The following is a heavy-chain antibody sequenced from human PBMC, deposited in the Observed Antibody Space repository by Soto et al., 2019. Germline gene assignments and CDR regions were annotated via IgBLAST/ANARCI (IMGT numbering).Heavy chain of an antibody. CDR3: ARWSYDSSGYYKGALDY. D-gene: IGHD3-22*01. CDR2: HSSSSSTI. Sequence: PGGSLSLSCAASGFTFSTYSMNWVRQVTGKGLEWVSYHSSSSSTIYYAAPVKARFTSARDKAKNPLYLKMNSPRAEDTAVYYCARWSYDSSGYYKGALDYWGQGTLVTVSS. J-gene: IGHJ4*02. CDR1: GFTFSTYS. V-gene: IGHV3-48*01.